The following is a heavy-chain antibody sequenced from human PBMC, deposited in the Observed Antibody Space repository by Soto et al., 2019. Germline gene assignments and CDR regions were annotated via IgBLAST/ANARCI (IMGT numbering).Heavy chain of an antibody. CDR1: GASVSSGGYY. CDR3: ARSRRGAVATFDL. CDR2: IYNSGLI. Sequence: SKTLSVTCTVSGASVSSGGYYWIWIRQHPEKGLEWIGYIYNSGLISYNPSLKSRIVVSRDTSRNQLSLKVTSVTAADTAVYFCARSRRGAVATFDLWGQGTPVTVSS. J-gene: IGHJ4*02. V-gene: IGHV4-31*03. D-gene: IGHD2-15*01.